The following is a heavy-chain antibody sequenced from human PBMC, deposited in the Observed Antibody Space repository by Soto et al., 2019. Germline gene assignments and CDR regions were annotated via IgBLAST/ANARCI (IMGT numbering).Heavy chain of an antibody. CDR1: GFTFSSYA. J-gene: IGHJ4*02. D-gene: IGHD3-16*01. CDR3: AKSAGSNAYYPNDY. V-gene: IGHV3-23*01. Sequence: EGQLLESGGGLVQPGGSLRLSCAASGFTFSSYAMTWVRQAPGKGLEWVSSISGSGISTYYADSVKGRFTISRDNSKNTLYLQMNSLRAEDAAVYYCAKSAGSNAYYPNDYWGQGTLDTVSS. CDR2: ISGSGIST.